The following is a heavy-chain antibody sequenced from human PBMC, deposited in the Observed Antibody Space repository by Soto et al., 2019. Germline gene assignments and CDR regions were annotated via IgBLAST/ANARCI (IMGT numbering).Heavy chain of an antibody. D-gene: IGHD2-15*01. CDR1: GYSISSSNW. V-gene: IGHV4-28*01. Sequence: QVQLQESGPGLVKPSDTLSLICAVSGYSISSSNWWGWIRQPPGKGLEWIGYIYYSGSTYYNPSLKSRVTMSVDKSKNQLSLKLSSVTAVDTAVYYCARTAPLYCSGGSCYANWFDPWGQGTLVTVSS. J-gene: IGHJ5*02. CDR2: IYYSGST. CDR3: ARTAPLYCSGGSCYANWFDP.